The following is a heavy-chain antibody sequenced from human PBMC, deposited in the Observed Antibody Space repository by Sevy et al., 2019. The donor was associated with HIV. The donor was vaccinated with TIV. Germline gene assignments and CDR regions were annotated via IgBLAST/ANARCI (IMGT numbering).Heavy chain of an antibody. CDR1: GFTFSSYW. CDR2: IKQDGNDK. D-gene: IGHD7-27*01. J-gene: IGHJ6*03. V-gene: IGHV3-7*01. CDR3: ARDLGSFYYYYMDV. Sequence: GGSLRLSCAVSGFTFSSYWMSWVRQAPGKGLEWVANIKQDGNDKYYVDSVKGRFTISRDNAKNSLYLQMSSLRAEDTAVYYCARDLGSFYYYYMDVWGKRTTVTVSS.